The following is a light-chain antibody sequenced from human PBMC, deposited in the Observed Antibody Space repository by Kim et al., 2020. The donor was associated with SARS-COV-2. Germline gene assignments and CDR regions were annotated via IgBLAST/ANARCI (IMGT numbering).Light chain of an antibody. Sequence: DIWLTQSPLSLPVTPGEPASISCRSSRSLIHPNGHSYLDWYVQKPGQSPQLLIYLSSIPASGVPDRFSGSGSGTEFTLKISRVEAEDVGVYYCMQALQTITFGQGTRLEIK. J-gene: IGKJ5*01. CDR1: RSLIHPNGHSY. CDR3: MQALQTIT. V-gene: IGKV2-28*01. CDR2: LSS.